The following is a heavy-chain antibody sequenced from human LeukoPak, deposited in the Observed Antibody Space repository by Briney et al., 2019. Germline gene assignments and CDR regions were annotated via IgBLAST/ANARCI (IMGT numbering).Heavy chain of an antibody. CDR2: IYYSGNA. CDR3: ARSRGSSGWIDY. CDR1: GGSVSSGNYY. V-gene: IGHV4-61*01. Sequence: PSETLSLTCTVSGGSVSSGNYYWNWIRQPPGKGLEWIGYIYYSGNANYYPSLKSRVTISVDTSKNQFSLNVSSVTAADTAVYYCARSRGSSGWIDYWGQGTLVTVSS. D-gene: IGHD6-19*01. J-gene: IGHJ4*02.